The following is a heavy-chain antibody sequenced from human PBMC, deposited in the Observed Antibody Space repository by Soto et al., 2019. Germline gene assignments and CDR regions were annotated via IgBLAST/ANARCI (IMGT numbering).Heavy chain of an antibody. CDR3: ARVVPGAEAWFGP. Sequence: ASLRVSCMTSGDTFSNASVSSVRPAPGQPCEWLGWISLYSDGTNYAQKCQGRVSMTTDTYTTTAYMELMSVGYADTSVYYCARVVPGAEAWFGPWGQGTLVTVSS. CDR1: GDTFSNAS. J-gene: IGHJ5*02. D-gene: IGHD2-2*01. V-gene: IGHV1-18*01. CDR2: ISLYSDGT.